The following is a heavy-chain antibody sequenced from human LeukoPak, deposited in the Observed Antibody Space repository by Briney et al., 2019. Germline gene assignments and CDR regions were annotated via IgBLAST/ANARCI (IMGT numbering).Heavy chain of an antibody. CDR1: GGTFSSYA. V-gene: IGHV1-69*06. J-gene: IGHJ4*02. CDR2: IIPIFGTA. D-gene: IGHD3-10*01. Sequence: SVKVSCKASGGTFSSYAISWVRQAPGQGLEWMGGIIPIFGTANYAQKFQGRVTITADKSTSTAYMELSSLRSDDTAVYYCARDRGLKIGSYDYWGQGTLVTVSS. CDR3: ARDRGLKIGSYDY.